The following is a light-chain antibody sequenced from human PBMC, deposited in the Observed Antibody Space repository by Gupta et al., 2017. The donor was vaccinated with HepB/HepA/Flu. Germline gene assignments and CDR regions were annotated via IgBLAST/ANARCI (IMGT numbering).Light chain of an antibody. Sequence: DIQMTQSPSSLSASVGDRVTITCRASQSIRNYLNWYQQKPGKAPKLLIYTASSLQSGVPTRFSGSASGTDFTLTIRILHPEDFASYFCQQSDSFPFTFGQGTKLEIK. V-gene: IGKV1-39*01. CDR2: TAS. CDR1: QSIRNY. CDR3: QQSDSFPFT. J-gene: IGKJ2*01.